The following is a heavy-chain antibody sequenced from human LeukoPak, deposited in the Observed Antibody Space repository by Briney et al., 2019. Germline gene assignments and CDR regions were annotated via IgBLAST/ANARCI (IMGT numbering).Heavy chain of an antibody. J-gene: IGHJ4*02. CDR3: ARPAAGTAPYFDY. CDR2: IYPGDSDT. CDR1: GYSFTSYW. D-gene: IGHD6-19*01. V-gene: IGHV5-51*01. Sequence: GESLKISCKGSGYSFTSYWISWVRQMPGKGLEWMGIIYPGDSDTRYSPSFQGQVTISVDKSITTAYLQWSSLKASDTAMYFCARPAAGTAPYFDYWGQGTLVTVSS.